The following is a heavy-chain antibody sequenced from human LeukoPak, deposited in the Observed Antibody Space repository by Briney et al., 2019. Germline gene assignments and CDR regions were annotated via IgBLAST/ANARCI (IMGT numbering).Heavy chain of an antibody. CDR2: IYSGGST. Sequence: PGGSLRLSCVASGFTVSSNHMSWVRQAPGKGLEWVSVIYSGGSTYYADFVKGRFTISRDNSKNTLYLQMNSLRAEDTAVYYCASGSGSYRTPYYYMDVWGTGTTVTVSS. CDR3: ASGSGSYRTPYYYMDV. CDR1: GFTVSSNH. D-gene: IGHD3-10*01. V-gene: IGHV3-53*01. J-gene: IGHJ6*03.